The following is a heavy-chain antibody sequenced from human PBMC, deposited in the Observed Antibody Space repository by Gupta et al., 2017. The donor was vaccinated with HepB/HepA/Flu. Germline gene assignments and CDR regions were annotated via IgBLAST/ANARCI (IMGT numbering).Heavy chain of an antibody. J-gene: IGHJ3*02. CDR1: GFTFGSYG. CDR3: ARGRSNNYYYKGDYYSTAFDI. Sequence: EVQLLESGGGLVNPGGSLRLSCDASGFTFGSYGMRWVRQAPGEGLDWVSSIDGGAGTTFYADSVRDRFTISRDNSKNTLYLQMNTLRPEDTGVYFCARGRSNNYYYKGDYYSTAFDIWGQGTLVTVSS. CDR2: IDGGAGTT. V-gene: IGHV3-23*01. D-gene: IGHD3-22*01.